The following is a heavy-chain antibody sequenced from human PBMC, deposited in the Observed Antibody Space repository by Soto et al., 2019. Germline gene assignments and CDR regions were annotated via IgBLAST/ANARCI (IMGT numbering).Heavy chain of an antibody. D-gene: IGHD1-1*01. Sequence: PSETLSLTCTVSGGSISSGGYCWSWIRQHPGKGLEWIGYIYYSGSTYYNPSLKSRVTISVDTSKNQFSLKLSSVTAADTAVYYCARTGTEPYYFDYWGQGTLVTVS. CDR2: IYYSGST. V-gene: IGHV4-31*03. CDR3: ARTGTEPYYFDY. CDR1: GGSISSGGYC. J-gene: IGHJ4*02.